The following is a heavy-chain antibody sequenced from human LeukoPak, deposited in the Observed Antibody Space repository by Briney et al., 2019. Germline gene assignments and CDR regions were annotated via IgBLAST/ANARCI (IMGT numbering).Heavy chain of an antibody. V-gene: IGHV4-61*02. CDR3: ARQNKKLRPAWFDP. Sequence: PSQTLSLTCSVSGGSMTYGSYYWSWIRQPAGKGLEWIGRIYISGSTNYNPSLESRVTISVDLSKNQFSLKLSSVTAADTAVYYCARQNKKLRPAWFDPWGQGTLVTVSS. D-gene: IGHD6-6*01. J-gene: IGHJ5*02. CDR2: IYISGST. CDR1: GGSMTYGSYY.